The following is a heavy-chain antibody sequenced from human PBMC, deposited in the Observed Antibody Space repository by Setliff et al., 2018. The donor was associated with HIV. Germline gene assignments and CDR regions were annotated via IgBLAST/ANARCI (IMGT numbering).Heavy chain of an antibody. J-gene: IGHJ6*03. D-gene: IGHD2-8*01. CDR1: GGTFISYA. V-gene: IGHV1-69*10. Sequence: SVKVSCKASGGTFISYAISWVRQAPGQGLEWMGGITPIFGITNYAQKFQGRVTVTADQSTSTAHMELSSLRSEDTAVYYCARARDNGDYYYYYYMDVWGKGTTVTVSS. CDR3: ARARDNGDYYYYYYMDV. CDR2: ITPIFGIT.